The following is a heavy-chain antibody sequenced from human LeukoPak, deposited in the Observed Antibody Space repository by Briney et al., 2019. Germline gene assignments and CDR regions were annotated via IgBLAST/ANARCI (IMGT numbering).Heavy chain of an antibody. V-gene: IGHV3-30-3*01. D-gene: IGHD2-15*01. CDR3: AAGPRYCSGGSCYWGYFDY. J-gene: IGHJ4*02. CDR2: ISYDGSNK. CDR1: GFTFSTYA. Sequence: GGSLRLSCAASGFTFSTYAMHWVRQAPAKGLEWVAVISYDGSNKYYADSVKGRFTISRDKSKNTLYLQMNSLRAEDTAVYYCAAGPRYCSGGSCYWGYFDYWGQGTLVTVSS.